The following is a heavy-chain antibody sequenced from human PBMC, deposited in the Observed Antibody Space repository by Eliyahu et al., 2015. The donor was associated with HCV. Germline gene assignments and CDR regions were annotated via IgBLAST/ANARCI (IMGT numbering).Heavy chain of an antibody. D-gene: IGHD3-22*01. CDR3: ANQKRYYYDSSGYYPDAFDI. CDR2: ISGSGGST. V-gene: IGHV3-23*01. CDR1: GFPFSXYA. Sequence: EVQLLESGGGLVQPGGSLRLSCAASGFPFSXYAMXWVRQAPGKGRGWVXAISGSGGSTYYAESVKGRFTISRDNSKNTLYLQMNSLRAEDTAVYYCANQKRYYYDSSGYYPDAFDIWGQGTMVTVSS. J-gene: IGHJ3*02.